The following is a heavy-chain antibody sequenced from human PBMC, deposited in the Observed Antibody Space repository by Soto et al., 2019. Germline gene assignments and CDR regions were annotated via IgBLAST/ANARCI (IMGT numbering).Heavy chain of an antibody. V-gene: IGHV3-53*01. CDR1: GFTVSSNY. CDR3: ARENAPFRYYYYGMDV. J-gene: IGHJ6*02. CDR2: IYSGGST. Sequence: QPGGSLRLSCAASGFTVSSNYMSWVRQAPGKGLEWVSVIYSGGSTYYADSVKGRFTISRDNSKNTLYLQMNSLRAEDTAVYYCARENAPFRYYYYGMDVWGQGTTVTVSS.